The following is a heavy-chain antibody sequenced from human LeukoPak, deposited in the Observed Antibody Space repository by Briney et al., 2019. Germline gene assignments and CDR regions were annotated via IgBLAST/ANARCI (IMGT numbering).Heavy chain of an antibody. V-gene: IGHV4-34*01. CDR3: ARDLVDIVATDQAFDI. D-gene: IGHD5-12*01. J-gene: IGHJ3*02. Sequence: PSETLSLTCAVYGGSSNGYYWSWIRQPPGEGLEWIGEISHSGTTNYNPSLKSRVTMSVDTSKNQFSLKLSSVTAADTAVYYCARDLVDIVATDQAFDIWGQGTMVTVSS. CDR2: ISHSGTT. CDR1: GGSSNGYY.